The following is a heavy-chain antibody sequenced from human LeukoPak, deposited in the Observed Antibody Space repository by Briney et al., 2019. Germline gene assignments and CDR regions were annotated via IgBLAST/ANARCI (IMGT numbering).Heavy chain of an antibody. J-gene: IGHJ6*02. CDR2: ISWNSGSI. D-gene: IGHD6-13*01. V-gene: IGHV3-9*01. CDR3: AKEKLGIAAAGAYGMDV. Sequence: GGSLRLSCAASGFTFDDYAMHWVRQAPGKGLEWVSGISWNSGSIGYADSVKGRFTISRDNAKNSLYLQMNSLRAEDTALYYCAKEKLGIAAAGAYGMDVWGQGTTVTVSS. CDR1: GFTFDDYA.